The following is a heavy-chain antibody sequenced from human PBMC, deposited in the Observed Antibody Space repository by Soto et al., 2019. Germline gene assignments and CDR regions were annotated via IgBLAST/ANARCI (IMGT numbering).Heavy chain of an antibody. J-gene: IGHJ6*02. CDR1: GGSISSGDYY. Sequence: PSETLSLTCTVSGGSISSGDYYWSWIRQPPGKGLEWIGYIYYSGSTYYNPSLKSRVTISVDTSKNQFSLKLSSVTAADTAVYYCARELTMVGPGDYYYGMDVWGQGTTVTVSS. V-gene: IGHV4-30-4*01. CDR2: IYYSGST. CDR3: ARELTMVGPGDYYYGMDV. D-gene: IGHD3-10*01.